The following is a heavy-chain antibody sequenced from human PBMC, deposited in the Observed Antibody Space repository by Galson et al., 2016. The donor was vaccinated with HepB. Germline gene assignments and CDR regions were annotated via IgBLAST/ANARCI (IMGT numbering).Heavy chain of an antibody. V-gene: IGHV3-74*01. J-gene: IGHJ4*02. CDR2: INTDGSNT. Sequence: SLRLSCAASGFIFTDYWMYWVRQVPGKGLVWVSRINTDGSNTRYADSVKGRFTISRDNTKSTLYLEMNSLRAEDTAVYYCGRASYCGRGCYYHFDSWGQGTLVTVSS. CDR1: GFIFTDYW. D-gene: IGHD2-21*02. CDR3: GRASYCGRGCYYHFDS.